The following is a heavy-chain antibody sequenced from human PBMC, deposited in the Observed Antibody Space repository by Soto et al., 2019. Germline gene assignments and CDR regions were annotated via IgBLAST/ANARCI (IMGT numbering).Heavy chain of an antibody. CDR3: TTEPPRHRYYGSGSYPNFDY. V-gene: IGHV3-15*01. Sequence: EVQLVESGGGLVQPGGSLRLSCAASGFTFSNAWMSWVRQAPGKGLEWVGRIKSKTDGGTTDYAAPVKGRFTISRDDSKNTLYLQMNSLKTEDTAVYYCTTEPPRHRYYGSGSYPNFDYWGQGTLVTVSS. J-gene: IGHJ4*02. CDR1: GFTFSNAW. D-gene: IGHD3-10*01. CDR2: IKSKTDGGTT.